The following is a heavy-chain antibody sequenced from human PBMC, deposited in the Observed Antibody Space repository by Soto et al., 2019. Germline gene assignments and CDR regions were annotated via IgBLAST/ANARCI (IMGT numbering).Heavy chain of an antibody. J-gene: IGHJ4*02. Sequence: SETLSLTCSVSGASSTSHFWSWIRQPPGRGREYIGSIYYTGATNYNSSLKSRVSISIDTSKNQVSLTLKSVSAADTAVYYCGRSGLTFVGVVWGQGTLVTVSS. CDR2: IYYTGAT. CDR3: GRSGLTFVGVV. D-gene: IGHD3-16*01. V-gene: IGHV4-59*11. CDR1: GASSTSHF.